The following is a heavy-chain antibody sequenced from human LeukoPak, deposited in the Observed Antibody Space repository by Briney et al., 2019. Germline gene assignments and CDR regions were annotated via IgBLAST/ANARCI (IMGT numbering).Heavy chain of an antibody. D-gene: IGHD2-15*01. CDR2: IYPSGGT. CDR3: ATGGAPECSVGTCYSLDT. J-gene: IGHJ5*02. CDR1: GGSMTTGTYY. Sequence: SQTLSLTCTVSGGSMTTGTYYLTWIRQSAGKGLEWIGLIYPSGGTNYNPSLKSRLTISIDASKNQFSLKLSSVTAADTAVYYCATGGAPECSVGTCYSLDTWGQGTLVTVSS. V-gene: IGHV4-61*02.